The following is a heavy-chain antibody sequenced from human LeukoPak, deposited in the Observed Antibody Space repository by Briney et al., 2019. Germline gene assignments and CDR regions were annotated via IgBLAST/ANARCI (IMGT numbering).Heavy chain of an antibody. CDR2: ISDIGLST. Sequence: GGSLRLSCAASGFIFNRYAMSWVRQAPGKGLEWVSTISDIGLSTYYADSVKGRLTISRDNSKNTLSLLLSSLRADDTAIYYCARISLRAFDVWGQGTTVTVSS. V-gene: IGHV3-23*01. D-gene: IGHD2/OR15-2a*01. CDR1: GFIFNRYA. J-gene: IGHJ3*01. CDR3: ARISLRAFDV.